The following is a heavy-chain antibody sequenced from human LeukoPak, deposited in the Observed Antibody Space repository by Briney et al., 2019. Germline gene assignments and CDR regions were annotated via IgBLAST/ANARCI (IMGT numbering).Heavy chain of an antibody. D-gene: IGHD2-2*02. V-gene: IGHV4-4*02. CDR2: VYQSGST. J-gene: IGHJ4*02. Sequence: PSETLSPTCAVSGGSIGSSNWWSWVRQPPGKGLEWIGEVYQSGSTNYNPSLKSRVTISVDTSKNQFSLKLSSVTAADTAVYYCARGKRCSSTSCYTAFALDYWGQGTLVTVSS. CDR3: ARGKRCSSTSCYTAFALDY. CDR1: GGSIGSSNW.